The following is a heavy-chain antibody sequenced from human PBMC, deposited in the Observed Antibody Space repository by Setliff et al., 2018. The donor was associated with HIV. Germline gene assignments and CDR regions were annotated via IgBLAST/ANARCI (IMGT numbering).Heavy chain of an antibody. J-gene: IGHJ6*03. D-gene: IGHD2-2*01. V-gene: IGHV4-59*11. CDR3: AREVRVVLPAAASGNYYYYYMDV. Sequence: PSETLSLTCTVSGVSISSHYWSWIRQPPGKGLEWIGYIYYSGRANYNPSLKSRVTISVDTSKNQFSLKLTSVTAADTAVYYCAREVRVVLPAAASGNYYYYYMDVWGKGTTVTVSS. CDR1: GVSISSHY. CDR2: IYYSGRA.